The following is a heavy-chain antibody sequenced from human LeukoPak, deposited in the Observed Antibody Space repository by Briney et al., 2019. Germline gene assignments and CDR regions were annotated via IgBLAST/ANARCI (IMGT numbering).Heavy chain of an antibody. J-gene: IGHJ3*02. CDR3: ARGPYSYDSSGAFDI. CDR2: IYTSGST. CDR1: GGSISSFY. Sequence: SETLSLTCTVSGGSISSFYWSWLRQPAGKGLEWIGRIYTSGSTNYNPSLKSRVNMSVDTSKNQFSLKLSSVTAADTAVYFCARGPYSYDSSGAFDIWGQGTMVTVSS. D-gene: IGHD3-22*01. V-gene: IGHV4-4*07.